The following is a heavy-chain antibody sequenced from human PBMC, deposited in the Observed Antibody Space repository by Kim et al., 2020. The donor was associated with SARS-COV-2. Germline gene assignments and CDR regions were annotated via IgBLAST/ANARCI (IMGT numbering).Heavy chain of an antibody. V-gene: IGHV3-30*07. D-gene: IGHD6-13*01. CDR3: ARDPLGKAAAATGMDV. Sequence: SVKGRFTISRDNSKNTLYLQMNNLRAEDTAVYYCARDPLGKAAAATGMDVWGQGTTVTVSS. J-gene: IGHJ6*02.